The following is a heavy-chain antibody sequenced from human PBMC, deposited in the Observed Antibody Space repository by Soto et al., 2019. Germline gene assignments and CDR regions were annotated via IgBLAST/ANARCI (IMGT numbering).Heavy chain of an antibody. Sequence: SVKVSCKASGFTFTSSAVQWVRQARGQRLEWIGWIVVGSGNTNYAQKFQERVTITRDMSTSTAYMELSSLRSEDTAVYYCALTTVTTLAEADYWGQGTLVTVSS. J-gene: IGHJ4*02. CDR1: GFTFTSSA. CDR2: IVVGSGNT. D-gene: IGHD4-17*01. V-gene: IGHV1-58*01. CDR3: ALTTVTTLAEADY.